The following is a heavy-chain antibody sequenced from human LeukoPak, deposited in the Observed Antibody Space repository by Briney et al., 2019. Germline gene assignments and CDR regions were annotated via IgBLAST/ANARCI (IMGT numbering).Heavy chain of an antibody. CDR3: ARHLSGVTGYTYGRGIDY. J-gene: IGHJ4*02. D-gene: IGHD5-18*01. Sequence: GGSLRLSCAASDFNFITYAMSWVRQAPGKGLEWVSTISGGGDVTYYADSVKGRFTISRDNAKTSLYLQMNSLRAEDTAVYYCARHLSGVTGYTYGRGIDYWGQGTLVTVSS. CDR2: ISGGGDVT. V-gene: IGHV3-23*01. CDR1: DFNFITYA.